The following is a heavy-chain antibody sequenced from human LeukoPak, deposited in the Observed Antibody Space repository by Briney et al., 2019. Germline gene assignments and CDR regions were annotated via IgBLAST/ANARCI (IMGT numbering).Heavy chain of an antibody. Sequence: ASVKVSCKASGYTFTSYAMHWVRQAPGQRLEWMGWINAGNGNTKYSQKFQGRVTITRDTSASTAYMELSSLRSEDTAVYYCARDARQLLDYYFDYWGQGTLVTVSS. D-gene: IGHD2-2*01. CDR3: ARDARQLLDYYFDY. CDR1: GYTFTSYA. CDR2: INAGNGNT. J-gene: IGHJ4*02. V-gene: IGHV1-3*01.